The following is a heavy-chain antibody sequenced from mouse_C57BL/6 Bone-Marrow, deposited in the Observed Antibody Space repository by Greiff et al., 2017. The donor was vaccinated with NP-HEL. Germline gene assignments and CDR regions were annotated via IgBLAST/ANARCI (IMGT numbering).Heavy chain of an antibody. J-gene: IGHJ3*01. Sequence: VQPQQSGAELVRPGASVKLSCTASGFNIKDDYMHWVKQRPEQGLEWIGWIDPENGDTEYASKFQGKATITADTSSNTAYLQLSSLTSEDTAVYYCTLTGFFAYWGQGTLVTVSA. CDR3: TLTGFFAY. V-gene: IGHV14-4*01. D-gene: IGHD4-1*01. CDR1: GFNIKDDY. CDR2: IDPENGDT.